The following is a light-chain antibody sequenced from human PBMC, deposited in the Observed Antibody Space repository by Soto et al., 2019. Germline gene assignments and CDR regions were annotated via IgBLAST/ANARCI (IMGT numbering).Light chain of an antibody. CDR2: YDD. V-gene: IGLV1-36*01. J-gene: IGLJ3*02. CDR1: SSNLGNNA. Sequence: QSVLTQPPSVSEAPRQRVTISCSGSSSNLGNNAVNWYQQLPGKAPKLLIYYDDLLPSGVSNRFSGSKSGTSASLAISGLQSEEEADYYCAAWDDSLNGQVFGGGTKLTVL. CDR3: AAWDDSLNGQV.